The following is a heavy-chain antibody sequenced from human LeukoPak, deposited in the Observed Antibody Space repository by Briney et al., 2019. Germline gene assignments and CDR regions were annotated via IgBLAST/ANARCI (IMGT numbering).Heavy chain of an antibody. Sequence: PSETLSLTCAVYGGSFSGYYWSWIRQPPGKGLEWIGEINHSGSTNYNPSLKSRVTISVDTSKNQFSLKLSSVTAADTAVYYCAKGGELWFTDWGQGTLVTVSS. D-gene: IGHD3-10*01. CDR3: AKGGELWFTD. CDR1: GGSFSGYY. CDR2: INHSGST. J-gene: IGHJ4*02. V-gene: IGHV4-34*01.